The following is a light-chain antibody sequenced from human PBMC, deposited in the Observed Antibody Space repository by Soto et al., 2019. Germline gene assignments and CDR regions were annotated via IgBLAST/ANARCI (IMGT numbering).Light chain of an antibody. J-gene: IGKJ1*01. CDR3: QHYNSYSEA. CDR2: KAS. V-gene: IGKV1-5*03. Sequence: DIQMTQSPSTLSGSVGDRVTITCRASQTISSWLAWYQQKPGKAPKLLIYKASTLKSGVPSRFSGSGSGTECTLTISSLQPDNFATYYCQHYNSYSEAFGRGTKVELK. CDR1: QTISSW.